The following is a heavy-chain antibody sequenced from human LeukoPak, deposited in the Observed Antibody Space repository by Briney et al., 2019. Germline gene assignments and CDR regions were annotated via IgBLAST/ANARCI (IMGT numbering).Heavy chain of an antibody. Sequence: ASVKVSCKASGYTFTSYGISWVRQAPGQGLEWMGWINTNTGNPTYAQGFTGRFVFSLDTSVGTAYLQISSLKAEDTAVYYCAREGSGCSGGSCYSVTFDYWGQGTLVTVSS. D-gene: IGHD2-15*01. CDR3: AREGSGCSGGSCYSVTFDY. J-gene: IGHJ4*02. CDR1: GYTFTSYG. V-gene: IGHV7-4-1*02. CDR2: INTNTGNP.